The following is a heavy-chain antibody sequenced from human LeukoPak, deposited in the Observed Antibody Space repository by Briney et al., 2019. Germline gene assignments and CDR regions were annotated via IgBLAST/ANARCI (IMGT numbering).Heavy chain of an antibody. Sequence: SETLSLTCTVSGGSIRISNYYWGWIRQPPGKGLEWIASVYYTGTTYYNPSLKSRVTLFVETSKNQFSLKLTSVSAADTAVYYCARHSNYASGSFANGLFEYWGQGTLVTVSS. CDR3: ARHSNYASGSFANGLFEY. D-gene: IGHD3-10*01. V-gene: IGHV4-39*01. CDR1: GGSIRISNYY. CDR2: VYYTGTT. J-gene: IGHJ4*02.